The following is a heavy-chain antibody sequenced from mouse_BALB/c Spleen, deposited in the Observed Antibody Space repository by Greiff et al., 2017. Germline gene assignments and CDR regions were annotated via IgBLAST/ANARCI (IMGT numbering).Heavy chain of an antibody. Sequence: VKLVESGAELVKPGASVKLSCKTSGYTFTSYWIQWVKQRPGQGLGWIGEIFPGTGTTYYNEKFKGKATLTIDTSSSTAYMQLSSLTSEDSAVYFCARSGWLLRDYYAMDYWGQGTSVTVSS. CDR1: GYTFTSYW. V-gene: IGHV1S132*01. J-gene: IGHJ4*01. CDR2: IFPGTGTT. CDR3: ARSGWLLRDYYAMDY. D-gene: IGHD2-3*01.